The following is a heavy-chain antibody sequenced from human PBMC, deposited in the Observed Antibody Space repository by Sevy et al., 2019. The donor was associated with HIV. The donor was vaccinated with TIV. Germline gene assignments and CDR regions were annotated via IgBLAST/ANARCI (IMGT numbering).Heavy chain of an antibody. Sequence: ASVKVSCKASGRTFSNYAISWVRQPPGRGLEWMGGIIPQLGTPNYVQKFQGRDTITADESTSTAYMELSSLRSEDTAIYYCTRSISWYASFDFWGQGTLVAVSS. V-gene: IGHV1-69*13. CDR3: TRSISWYASFDF. CDR2: IIPQLGTP. J-gene: IGHJ4*02. D-gene: IGHD6-13*01. CDR1: GRTFSNYA.